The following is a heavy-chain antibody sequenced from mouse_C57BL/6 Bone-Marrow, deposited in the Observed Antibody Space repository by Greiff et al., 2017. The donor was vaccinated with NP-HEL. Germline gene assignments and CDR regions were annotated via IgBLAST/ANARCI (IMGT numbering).Heavy chain of an antibody. V-gene: IGHV1-39*01. CDR3: ARPYDYDWCWFAD. D-gene: IGHD2-4*01. J-gene: IGHJ3*01. Sequence: VQLKQSGPELVKPGASVKISCKASGYSFTDYNMNWVKQSNGKSLEWIGVINPNYGTTSYNQTFKGKATLTVDQSSRTAYMQLNSLTSEDSAVYYCARPYDYDWCWFADWGQGTLVTVSA. CDR2: INPNYGTT. CDR1: GYSFTDYN.